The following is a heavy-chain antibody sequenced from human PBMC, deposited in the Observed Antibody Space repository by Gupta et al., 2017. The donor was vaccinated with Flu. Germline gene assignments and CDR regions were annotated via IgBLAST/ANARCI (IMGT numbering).Heavy chain of an antibody. CDR1: GGSISRRTYY. J-gene: IGHJ4*02. D-gene: IGHD6-13*01. V-gene: IGHV4-39*01. CDR3: ARMHGGSWYGDFFDY. Sequence: QLQLQASGPGLLKPSETLSLTCTVSGGSISRRTYYWGWVRQPPGKGLEWIGSIYYGGSTYYISALKSRLTISVDTSNNQFSLQLTSVTAADTAVYYCARMHGGSWYGDFFDYWGQGTLVTVSS. CDR2: IYYGGST.